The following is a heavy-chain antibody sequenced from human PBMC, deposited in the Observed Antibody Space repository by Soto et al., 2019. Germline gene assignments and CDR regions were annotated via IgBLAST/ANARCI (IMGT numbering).Heavy chain of an antibody. CDR3: ARDLYYDYSIYFDR. D-gene: IGHD3-16*01. CDR2: ISYDSTNE. Sequence: QVRLVESGGGVVQPGGSLRLSCVGSGFTFSSYGLHWVRQAPGKGLEWVAVISYDSTNEIYADSAKGRFTISRDNSKNTLYLLMNSLKPDDTAVYDCARDLYYDYSIYFDRWGQGTLVTVSS. J-gene: IGHJ4*02. V-gene: IGHV3-30*03. CDR1: GFTFSSYG.